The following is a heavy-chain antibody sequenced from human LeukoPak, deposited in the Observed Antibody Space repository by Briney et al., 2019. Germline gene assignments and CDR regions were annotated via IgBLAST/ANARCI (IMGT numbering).Heavy chain of an antibody. D-gene: IGHD4-17*01. CDR3: AFQYGDYWYFDL. Sequence: ASVKVSCKASGYTFTGYYMHWVRQAPGQGLEWMGWINPNSGGTNYAQKFQGRVTMTRDTSISTAYMELSRLRSDDTAVYYCAFQYGDYWYFDLWARGTLVTVSS. J-gene: IGHJ2*01. V-gene: IGHV1-2*02. CDR2: INPNSGGT. CDR1: GYTFTGYY.